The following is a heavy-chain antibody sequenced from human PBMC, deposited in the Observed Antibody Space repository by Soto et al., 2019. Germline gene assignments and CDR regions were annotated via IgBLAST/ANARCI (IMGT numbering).Heavy chain of an antibody. D-gene: IGHD2-2*01. Sequence: SVKVSCKASGGTFSSYAISWVRQAPGQGLEWMGGIIPIFGTANYAQKFQGRVTITADKSTSTAYMELSSLRSEDTAVYYCARELVPATGYDAFDIWGQGTMVKVSS. CDR3: ARELVPATGYDAFDI. CDR2: IIPIFGTA. V-gene: IGHV1-69*06. J-gene: IGHJ3*02. CDR1: GGTFSSYA.